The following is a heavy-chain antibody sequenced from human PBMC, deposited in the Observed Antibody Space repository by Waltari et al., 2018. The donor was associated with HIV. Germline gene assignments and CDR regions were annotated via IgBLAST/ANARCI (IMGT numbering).Heavy chain of an antibody. D-gene: IGHD5-18*01. CDR2: IKQDGSEQ. V-gene: IGHV3-7*01. Sequence: EVQLVESGGGWVQPGGSLRLSCAASGFTFSAYWMSWFRQAPGKGLEWGANIKQDGSEQYYVDSVKGRFTISRDNAKNSLYLQMNSLRADDTAVYYCARPQGGYSYGFNYWGQGTLVTVSS. J-gene: IGHJ4*02. CDR3: ARPQGGYSYGFNY. CDR1: GFTFSAYW.